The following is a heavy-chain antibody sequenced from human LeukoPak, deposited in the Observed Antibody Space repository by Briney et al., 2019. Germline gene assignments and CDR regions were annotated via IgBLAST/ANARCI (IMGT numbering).Heavy chain of an antibody. D-gene: IGHD5-24*01. CDR1: GSSFSSYW. V-gene: IGHV3-7*01. CDR2: VKQDGSEK. CDR3: ARGILDGYYLIDAFDI. J-gene: IGHJ3*02. Sequence: PGGSLRLSCAASGSSFSSYWMSWVREAPGKGPEWVANVKQDGSEKYSVDSVKGRFTISRDNAKNSVYLQMNSLRAEDTAVYYCARGILDGYYLIDAFDIWGQGTMVTVSS.